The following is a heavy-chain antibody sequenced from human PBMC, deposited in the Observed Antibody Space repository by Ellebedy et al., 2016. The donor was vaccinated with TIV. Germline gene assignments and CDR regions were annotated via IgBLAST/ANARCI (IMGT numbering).Heavy chain of an antibody. Sequence: SVKVSCKASGGTFNSHAISWVRQAPGQGLEWMGGITGMFRTVNYAQKFQGRVTITADEFMTTAYMELSSLRTEDTAVYYCARGGAYYHRYFDDWGQGTLVTVSS. J-gene: IGHJ4*02. V-gene: IGHV1-69*13. CDR3: ARGGAYYHRYFDD. CDR2: ITGMFRTV. CDR1: GGTFNSHA. D-gene: IGHD3-10*01.